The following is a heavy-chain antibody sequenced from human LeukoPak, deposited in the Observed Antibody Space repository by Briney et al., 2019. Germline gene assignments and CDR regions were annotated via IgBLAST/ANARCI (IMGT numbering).Heavy chain of an antibody. Sequence: ASVKVSCKASGYTFTGYYMHWVRQAPGQGLEWMGWINPNSGGTNYAQKFQGRVTMTRDTSISTAYMELSRLRSDDTAVYYCARGYYYRRALREYFQHWGQGTLVTVSS. CDR3: ARGYYYRRALREYFQH. CDR1: GYTFTGYY. CDR2: INPNSGGT. D-gene: IGHD3-10*01. V-gene: IGHV1-2*02. J-gene: IGHJ1*01.